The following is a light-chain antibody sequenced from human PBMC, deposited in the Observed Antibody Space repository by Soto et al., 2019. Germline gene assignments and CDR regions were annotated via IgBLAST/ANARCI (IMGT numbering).Light chain of an antibody. CDR2: EVN. J-gene: IGLJ2*01. Sequence: QSVLTQPASVSGSPGQSITISCTGASTGIGRYDLVAWYQQDPDKAPKLMIYEVNKRPSGVSDRFSGSKSGNTASLTISGLQGEDEADYFCSSHTGRGSIIFGGGTKVTVL. CDR1: STGIGRYDL. V-gene: IGLV2-14*02. CDR3: SSHTGRGSII.